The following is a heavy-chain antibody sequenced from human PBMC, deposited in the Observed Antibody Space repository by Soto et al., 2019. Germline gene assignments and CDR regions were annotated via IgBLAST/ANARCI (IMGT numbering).Heavy chain of an antibody. CDR3: ARDGVHSNQQFDP. CDR1: GFSFSSYW. V-gene: IGHV3-7*05. J-gene: IGHJ5*02. D-gene: IGHD2-2*01. CDR2: IKEDGNEK. Sequence: GGSLRLSCAASGFSFSSYWMSWVRQAPGKGLEWVANIKEDGNEKNYVGSVKGRFTISRDNAKNSLYLQINSLRVEDTAVYYCARDGVHSNQQFDPWGQGTLVTVSS.